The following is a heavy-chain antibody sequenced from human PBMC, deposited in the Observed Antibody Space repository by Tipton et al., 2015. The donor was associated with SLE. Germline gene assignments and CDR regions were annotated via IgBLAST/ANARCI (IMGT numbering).Heavy chain of an antibody. J-gene: IGHJ4*02. D-gene: IGHD1-7*01. Sequence: TLSLTCSVSGSSISSYHWGWIRQPPGKGLEWMGSIFHSGDVYYNPSVKSRVTISIETSKNQFSLKLSSVTAADTAVYYCARFQLELAYYFDYWGQGTLVTVSS. V-gene: IGHV4-38-2*01. CDR1: GSSISSYH. CDR2: IFHSGDV. CDR3: ARFQLELAYYFDY.